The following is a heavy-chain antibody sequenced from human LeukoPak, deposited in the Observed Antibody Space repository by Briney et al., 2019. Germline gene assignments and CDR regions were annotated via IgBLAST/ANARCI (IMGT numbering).Heavy chain of an antibody. V-gene: IGHV4-34*01. Sequence: PSETLSVTCAVYGGSFSGYYWSWIRQPPGNGLEWIGEINHSGSTNYNPSLKSRVTISVDTSKNQFSLKLSSVTAADTAVYYCARDPLGGDSSGYIRGYFDYWGQGTLVTVSS. CDR1: GGSFSGYY. CDR2: INHSGST. D-gene: IGHD3-22*01. J-gene: IGHJ4*02. CDR3: ARDPLGGDSSGYIRGYFDY.